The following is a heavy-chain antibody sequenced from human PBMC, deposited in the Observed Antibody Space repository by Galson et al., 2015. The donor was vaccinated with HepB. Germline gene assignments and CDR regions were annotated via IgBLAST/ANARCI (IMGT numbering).Heavy chain of an antibody. V-gene: IGHV3-23*01. J-gene: IGHJ4*02. CDR2: ISDSGSST. CDR1: GFTFSSYA. D-gene: IGHD3-22*01. CDR3: AKDPLKYYYDSSTDY. Sequence: SLRLSCAASGFTFSSYAMSWVRQAPGKGLEWVSTISDSGSSTYYADSVKGRFTISRDTSKNTLYLQMNSLRAEDTAVYYCAKDPLKYYYDSSTDYWGQGTLVTVSS.